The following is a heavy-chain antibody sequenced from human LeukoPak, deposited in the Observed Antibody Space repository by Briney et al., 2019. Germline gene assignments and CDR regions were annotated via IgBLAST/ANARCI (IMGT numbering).Heavy chain of an antibody. J-gene: IGHJ3*02. CDR2: ISGYNGNT. Sequence: GASVKVSCKASGYTSSSYGISWVRQAPGQGLEWMGWISGYNGNTNSAQKLQGRVSMTTDTSTSTAYVELRSLRSDDTAVYYCARDRSPDFWSGDYRDAFDIWGQGTMVTVSS. CDR1: GYTSSSYG. CDR3: ARDRSPDFWSGDYRDAFDI. V-gene: IGHV1-18*01. D-gene: IGHD3-3*01.